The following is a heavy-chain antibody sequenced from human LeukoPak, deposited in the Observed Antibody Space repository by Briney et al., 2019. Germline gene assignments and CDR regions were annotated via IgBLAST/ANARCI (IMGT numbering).Heavy chain of an antibody. CDR3: AGEIPRGYRFDY. D-gene: IGHD5-18*01. J-gene: IGHJ4*02. V-gene: IGHV4-4*08. Sequence: PSETLSLTCSVSGDSISTYHWSWIRQPPGKGLEWIAYIFTDGSTSYNPSLKSRVTIPVDTSKNQFSLKLRSVTAADTAVYYSAGEIPRGYRFDYWGQVTPVTVSS. CDR2: IFTDGST. CDR1: GDSISTYH.